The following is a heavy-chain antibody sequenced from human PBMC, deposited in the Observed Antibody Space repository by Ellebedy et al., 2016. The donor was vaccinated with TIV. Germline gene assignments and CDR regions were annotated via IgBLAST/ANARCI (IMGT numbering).Heavy chain of an antibody. V-gene: IGHV3-23*01. CDR2: ISGLGEST. D-gene: IGHD5-18*01. J-gene: IGHJ4*02. Sequence: GGSLRLSCAASGFTFPNYAMTWVRQAPGQGLEWVSTISGLGESTFYADPVKGRFTISRDNARNMVYLQMNSLRADDTAVYFCANRGHSLGYFESWGQGTLVTVSS. CDR3: ANRGHSLGYFES. CDR1: GFTFPNYA.